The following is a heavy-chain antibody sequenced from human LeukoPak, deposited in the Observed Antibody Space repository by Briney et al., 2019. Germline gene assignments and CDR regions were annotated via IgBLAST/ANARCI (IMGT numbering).Heavy chain of an antibody. D-gene: IGHD4-23*01. CDR3: ASSYGGYPPRKYYYGMDV. Sequence: SETLSLTCAVSGGSVSGTNWWSWVRQPPGKGLEWIAEIYNPRNANYNPSLKSRVTISVDESKNQFSLNLSSVTAADTAVYYCASSYGGYPPRKYYYGMDVWGQGTTVTVSS. CDR1: GGSVSGTNW. V-gene: IGHV4-4*02. J-gene: IGHJ6*02. CDR2: IYNPRNA.